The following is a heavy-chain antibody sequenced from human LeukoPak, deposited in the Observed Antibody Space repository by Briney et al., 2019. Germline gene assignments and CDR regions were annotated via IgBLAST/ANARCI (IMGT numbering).Heavy chain of an antibody. CDR2: IYSGGST. CDR1: GFTVSSNY. D-gene: IGHD6-13*01. V-gene: IGHV3-66*01. CDR3: AGTSSSWSNYYYYGMDV. Sequence: GGSLRLSCAASGFTVSSNYMSWVRQAPGKGLEGVSVIYSGGSTYYADSVNGRFTISRDKSKNTLYLQMNSLRAEHTAVYYCAGTSSSWSNYYYYGMDVWGQGTTVTVSS. J-gene: IGHJ6*02.